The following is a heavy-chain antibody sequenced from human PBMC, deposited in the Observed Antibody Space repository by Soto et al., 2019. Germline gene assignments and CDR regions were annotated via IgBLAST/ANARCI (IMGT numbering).Heavy chain of an antibody. V-gene: IGHV4-34*01. J-gene: IGHJ6*02. Sequence: PSETLSLTCAVHGGSFSGYYWSWIRQPPGKGLEWIGEINHSGSTNYNPSLKSRVTISVDTSKNQFSLKLSSVTAADTAVYYCARWRSSGYYYYYGMDVWGQGTTVTVSS. CDR1: GGSFSGYY. D-gene: IGHD6-6*01. CDR2: INHSGST. CDR3: ARWRSSGYYYYYGMDV.